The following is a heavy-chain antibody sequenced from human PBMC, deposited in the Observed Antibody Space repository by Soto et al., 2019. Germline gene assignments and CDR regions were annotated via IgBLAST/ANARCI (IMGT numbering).Heavy chain of an antibody. J-gene: IGHJ5*02. CDR3: ARGFPLWFDP. V-gene: IGHV1-58*01. Sequence: SVKVSCKASGFTFTNSAVQWVRQARGQRLEWIGWIVVGSGDTNYAQKFRGRVTITRDTSASTAYMELSSLRSEDTAVYYCARGFPLWFDPWGQGTLVTVSS. D-gene: IGHD2-15*01. CDR2: IVVGSGDT. CDR1: GFTFTNSA.